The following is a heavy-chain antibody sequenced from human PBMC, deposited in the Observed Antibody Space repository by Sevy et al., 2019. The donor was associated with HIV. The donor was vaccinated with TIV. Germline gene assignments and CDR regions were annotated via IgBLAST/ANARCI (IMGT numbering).Heavy chain of an antibody. V-gene: IGHV3-30-3*01. J-gene: IGHJ4*02. CDR1: GFTFSSYA. Sequence: GGSLRLSCAASGFTFSSYAMHWVRQAPGKGLEWVAVISYDGSNKYYADSVKGRFTISGDNSKNTLYLQMNSLRAEDTAVYYCARVTSTAGYWGQGTLVTVSS. D-gene: IGHD6-13*01. CDR2: ISYDGSNK. CDR3: ARVTSTAGY.